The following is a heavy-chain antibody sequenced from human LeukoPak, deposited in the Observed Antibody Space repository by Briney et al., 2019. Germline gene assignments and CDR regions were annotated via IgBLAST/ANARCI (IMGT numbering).Heavy chain of an antibody. CDR3: ARDRLLYYYDSGPTGHFQH. Sequence: GGSLRLSCAASGFTLSSYWMSWVRQAPGKGLEWVANIKQDGSEKYYVDSVKGRFTISRDNAKNSLYLQMSSLRADDTAVYYCARDRLLYYYDSGPTGHFQHWGQGTLVTV. V-gene: IGHV3-7*01. CDR1: GFTLSSYW. CDR2: IKQDGSEK. J-gene: IGHJ1*01. D-gene: IGHD3-22*01.